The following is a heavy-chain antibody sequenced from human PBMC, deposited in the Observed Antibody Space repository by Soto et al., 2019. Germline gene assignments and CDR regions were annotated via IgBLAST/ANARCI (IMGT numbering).Heavy chain of an antibody. CDR1: GYTFTSYG. Sequence: ASVKVSWKASGYTFTSYGISWGRQAPGQGLEGMGWISAYNGKKKYAQKVQGRGTMTTDTSTSTAYMALRTLRSDDTAVYYFARGSRTGTPYNCFAPWGQGTLVTVSS. J-gene: IGHJ5*02. V-gene: IGHV1-18*01. CDR3: ARGSRTGTPYNCFAP. CDR2: ISAYNGKK. D-gene: IGHD1-1*01.